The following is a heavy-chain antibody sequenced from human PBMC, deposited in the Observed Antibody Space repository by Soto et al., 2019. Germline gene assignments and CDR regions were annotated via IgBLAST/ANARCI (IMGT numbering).Heavy chain of an antibody. CDR3: ARRRIAAAGTTHDAFDI. D-gene: IGHD6-13*01. Sequence: PGGSLRLSCAASGFTVSSNYMSWVRQAPGKGLEWVSVIYSGVSTFYADSVKGRFTISRDNSKNTLYLQMNSLRAEDTAVYYCARRRIAAAGTTHDAFDIWGQGTMVTVSS. CDR1: GFTVSSNY. J-gene: IGHJ3*02. V-gene: IGHV3-53*01. CDR2: IYSGVST.